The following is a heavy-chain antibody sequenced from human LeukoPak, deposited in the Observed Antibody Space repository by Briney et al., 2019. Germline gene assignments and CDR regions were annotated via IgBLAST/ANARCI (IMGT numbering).Heavy chain of an antibody. CDR1: GFTFSSYV. J-gene: IGHJ2*01. CDR2: VSGSGGST. CDR3: AKGTGSFWYFDL. D-gene: IGHD1-26*01. V-gene: IGHV3-23*01. Sequence: PGGSLRLSCAASGFTFSSYVMSWVRQAPGKGLEWVSAVSGSGGSTHYADSVKGRFTISTDNSKNTLYLQMNSLRTEDTAVYYCAKGTGSFWYFDLWGRGTLVTVSS.